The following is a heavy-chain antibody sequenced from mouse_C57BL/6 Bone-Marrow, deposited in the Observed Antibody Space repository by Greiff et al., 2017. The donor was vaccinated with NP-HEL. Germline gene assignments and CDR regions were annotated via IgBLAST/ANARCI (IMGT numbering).Heavy chain of an antibody. J-gene: IGHJ1*03. CDR2: ISYDGSN. D-gene: IGHD1-1*01. CDR1: GYSITSGYY. CDR3: ARASTTVVATHWYFDV. V-gene: IGHV3-6*01. Sequence: EVKLQESGPGLVKPSQSLSLTCSVTGYSITSGYYWNWIRQFPGNKLEWMGYISYDGSNNYNPSLKNRISITRDTSKNQFFLKLNSVTTEDTATYYCARASTTVVATHWYFDVWGTGTTVTVSS.